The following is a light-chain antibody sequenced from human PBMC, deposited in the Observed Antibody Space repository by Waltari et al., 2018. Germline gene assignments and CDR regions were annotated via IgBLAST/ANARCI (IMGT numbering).Light chain of an antibody. CDR1: QTIRSTP. CDR3: QQYGSSPT. CDR2: DAG. Sequence: EIVLTQSPGTLSLSPGERATHFCRASQTIRSTPLAWYQHRPGQAPRLLIYDAGKRATGIPDRFSGSGSGADFILTIGRLEPEDFALYYCQQYGSSPTFGQGTRLEIK. V-gene: IGKV3-20*01. J-gene: IGKJ5*01.